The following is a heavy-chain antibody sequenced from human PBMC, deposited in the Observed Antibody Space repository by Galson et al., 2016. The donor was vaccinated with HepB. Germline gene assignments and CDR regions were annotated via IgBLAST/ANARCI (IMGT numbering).Heavy chain of an antibody. CDR3: ARVRYDFWSGYPKGPFDY. CDR1: GYSISSGYY. Sequence: SETLSLTSTVSGYSISSGYYWGWIRQPPGKGLEWIGSIYHSGSTYYNPSLQSRLTISVDTSKSQFSLKLSSVTAADTAVYYCARVRYDFWSGYPKGPFDYWGQGTLVTVSS. D-gene: IGHD3-3*01. CDR2: IYHSGST. V-gene: IGHV4-38-2*02. J-gene: IGHJ4*02.